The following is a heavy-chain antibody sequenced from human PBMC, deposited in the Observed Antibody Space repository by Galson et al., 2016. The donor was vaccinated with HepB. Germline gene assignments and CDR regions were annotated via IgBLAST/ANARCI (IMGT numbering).Heavy chain of an antibody. V-gene: IGHV3-7*03. Sequence: SLRLSCAASGFTFSNHYMTWVRLFPGKGLERVAKIIPDGSAQYYVDSVEGRFTISRDNAKRSLYLLMNDLRAEDTAVYYCTREHWWRHDCWGQGVLVTVSA. CDR1: GFTFSNHY. D-gene: IGHD2-15*01. CDR2: IIPDGSAQ. J-gene: IGHJ4*02. CDR3: TREHWWRHDC.